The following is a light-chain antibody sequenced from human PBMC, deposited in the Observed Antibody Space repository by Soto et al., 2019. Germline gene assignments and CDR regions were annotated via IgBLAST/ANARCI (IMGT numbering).Light chain of an antibody. Sequence: QSVLAQPPSVSGAPGQKVTISCTGSSSNIGAGYDLHWYQQLPGTAPKLLLYGNINRPSGVPDRFSGSKSGTSASLAITGLQAEDEADYYCSSYAGSSNVFGTGTKVTVL. CDR3: SSYAGSSNV. CDR2: GNI. CDR1: SSNIGAGYD. V-gene: IGLV1-40*01. J-gene: IGLJ1*01.